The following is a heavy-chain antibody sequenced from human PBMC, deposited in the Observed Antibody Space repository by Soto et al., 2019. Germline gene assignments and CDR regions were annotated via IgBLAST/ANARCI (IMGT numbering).Heavy chain of an antibody. J-gene: IGHJ6*02. CDR1: GFTFSVYG. CDR2: VSYDGSIK. Sequence: GGSLRLSCAASGFTFSVYGMHWVRQAPGKGLEWVALVSYDGSIKYYAGSVKGRFTISRDNSKNTLYLQMNSLRVEDTAVYYCAKDGSHLAVAGTSPTSYFYGLAVWGQGTTVTVSS. D-gene: IGHD6-19*01. CDR3: AKDGSHLAVAGTSPTSYFYGLAV. V-gene: IGHV3-30*18.